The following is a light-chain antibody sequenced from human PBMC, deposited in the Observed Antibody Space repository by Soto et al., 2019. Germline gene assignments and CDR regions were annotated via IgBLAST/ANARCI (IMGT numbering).Light chain of an antibody. CDR2: GAS. CDR3: RQYNNWPPYT. J-gene: IGKJ2*01. V-gene: IGKV3-15*01. Sequence: EVVMTQSPATLSASPGERVILSCRASQNIGSNLAWYQQRPGQAPRLLMYGASTRATETPARFSGSGSATDFTLTISSLQSEDFAVYYCRQYNNWPPYTFGQGTK. CDR1: QNIGSN.